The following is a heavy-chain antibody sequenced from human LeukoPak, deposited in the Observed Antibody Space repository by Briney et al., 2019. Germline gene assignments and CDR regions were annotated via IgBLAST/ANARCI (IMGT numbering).Heavy chain of an antibody. Sequence: GGSLRLSCAASGFTFSSYGMHWVRQAPGKGLEWVSFIRYDGSNKYYADSVKGRFTISRDNSKNTLYLQMNRLRAEDTAVYYCAKGPPDTVQYFQHWGQGTLVAVSS. J-gene: IGHJ1*01. V-gene: IGHV3-30*02. D-gene: IGHD5-18*01. CDR1: GFTFSSYG. CDR3: AKGPPDTVQYFQH. CDR2: IRYDGSNK.